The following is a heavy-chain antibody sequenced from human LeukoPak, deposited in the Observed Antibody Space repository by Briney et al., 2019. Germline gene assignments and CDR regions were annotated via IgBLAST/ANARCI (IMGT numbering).Heavy chain of an antibody. J-gene: IGHJ6*03. V-gene: IGHV3-21*01. CDR1: GFTFSNAW. CDR3: ARDSLWSGYPSYMDV. CDR2: ISSSSSYI. D-gene: IGHD3-3*01. Sequence: PGGSLRLSCAASGFTFSNAWMSWVRQAPGKGLEWVSSISSSSSYIYYADSVKGRFTVSRDNAKNSLYLQMNSLRAEDTAVYYCARDSLWSGYPSYMDVWGKGTTVTVSS.